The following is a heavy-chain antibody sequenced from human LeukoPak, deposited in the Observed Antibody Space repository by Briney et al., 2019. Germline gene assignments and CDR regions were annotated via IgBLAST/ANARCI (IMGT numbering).Heavy chain of an antibody. Sequence: GGSLRLSCAASVFTFDDYGMSWVRQAPGKGLEWVSGINWNGCSTGYADSVKGRFTISRDNAKNSLYLQMKSLRAEDTALYHCARVDYYDSSGYYYAPLDYWGQGSLVTVSS. CDR3: ARVDYYDSSGYYYAPLDY. D-gene: IGHD3-22*01. J-gene: IGHJ4*02. CDR2: INWNGCST. V-gene: IGHV3-20*01. CDR1: VFTFDDYG.